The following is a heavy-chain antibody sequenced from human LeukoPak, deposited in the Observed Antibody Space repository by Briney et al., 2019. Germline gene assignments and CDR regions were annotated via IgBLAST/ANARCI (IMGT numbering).Heavy chain of an antibody. V-gene: IGHV3-11*01. Sequence: PGGSLRLSCAASGFTFSDYYMSWIRQAPGKGLEWVSYISSSGSTIYYADSVKGRFTIPRDNAKNSLYLQMNSLRAEDTAVYYCARDSSSDYNWFDPWGQGTLVTVSS. CDR2: ISSSGSTI. D-gene: IGHD6-6*01. J-gene: IGHJ5*02. CDR3: ARDSSSDYNWFDP. CDR1: GFTFSDYY.